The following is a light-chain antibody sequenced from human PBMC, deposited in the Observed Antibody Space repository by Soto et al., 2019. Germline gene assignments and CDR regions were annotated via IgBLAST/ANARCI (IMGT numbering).Light chain of an antibody. J-gene: IGKJ5*01. Sequence: EIVLTQSPGTLSLSPGEIATLSCMSNQYINSIYLAWYQQKPGQAPRLLIYGASSRATGIPDRFSGSGYGTDFTLTISRLEPEDFAVYYCQLYSTSLFTFAQGTRLEI. CDR2: GAS. CDR1: QYINSIY. V-gene: IGKV3-20*01. CDR3: QLYSTSLFT.